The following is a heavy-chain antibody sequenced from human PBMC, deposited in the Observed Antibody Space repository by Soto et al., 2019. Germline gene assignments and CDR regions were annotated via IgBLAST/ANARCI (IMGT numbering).Heavy chain of an antibody. CDR2: INYSGST. V-gene: IGHV4-34*01. D-gene: IGHD2-15*01. CDR3: ARGGISGASCLFDY. Sequence: PSETLSLTCAVYGGSFSGYYWSWIRQPPGKGLEWIGYINYSGSTNYNPSLKSRVTISVDTSKNQFSLKLSSVTAADTAVYYCARGGISGASCLFDYWGQGTLVTVSS. CDR1: GGSFSGYY. J-gene: IGHJ4*02.